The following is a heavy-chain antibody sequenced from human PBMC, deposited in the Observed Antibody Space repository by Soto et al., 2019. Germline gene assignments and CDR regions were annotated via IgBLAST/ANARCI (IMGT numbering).Heavy chain of an antibody. Sequence: GGSLRLSCSASVCNFSRYWTHCVREFPGRWLMWVSHINSDGSRTSYADSVKGRFTISRDNAKNTLYLQMNSLRAEDTAVYYCARDLSSCTSARCHSSYYGMDVWDQGTTFTIAS. CDR3: ARDLSSCTSARCHSSYYGMDV. D-gene: IGHD2-8*02. V-gene: IGHV3-74*01. CDR2: INSDGSRT. CDR1: VCNFSRYW. J-gene: IGHJ6*02.